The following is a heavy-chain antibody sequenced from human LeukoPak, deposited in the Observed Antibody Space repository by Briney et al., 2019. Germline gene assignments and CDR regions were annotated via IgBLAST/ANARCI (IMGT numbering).Heavy chain of an antibody. J-gene: IGHJ4*02. D-gene: IGHD3-10*01. CDR2: IYHTGNT. CDR3: ARGNYGSGSYYVVDFDY. CDR1: NDSIRNYY. V-gene: IGHV4-59*01. Sequence: SETLSLTCSVSNDSIRNYYWSWIRQPPGKALEWIGYIYHTGNTNYNPSLKSRLTMSIDTSRNQFSLNLNSVTAADTAVYYCARGNYGSGSYYVVDFDYWGQGTLVTVSS.